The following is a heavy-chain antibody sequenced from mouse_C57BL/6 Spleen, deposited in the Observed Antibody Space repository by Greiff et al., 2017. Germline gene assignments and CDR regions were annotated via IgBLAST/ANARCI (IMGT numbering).Heavy chain of an antibody. CDR3: ARGMGNYWYFDV. V-gene: IGHV1-81*01. D-gene: IGHD2-1*01. CDR1: GFTFTSYG. CDR2: IYPRSGNT. J-gene: IGHJ1*03. Sequence: QVQLQQSGAELARPGASVKLSCKASGFTFTSYGISWVKQRTGQGLEWIGEIYPRSGNTYYNEKFKGKATLTADKSSSTAYMELRSLTSEDSAVYFCARGMGNYWYFDVWGTGTTVTVSS.